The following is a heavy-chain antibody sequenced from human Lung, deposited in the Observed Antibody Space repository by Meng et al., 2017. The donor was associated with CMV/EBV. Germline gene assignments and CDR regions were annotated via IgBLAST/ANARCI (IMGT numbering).Heavy chain of an antibody. J-gene: IGHJ2*01. CDR3: ARDRRGDSSGYVFGTGYFDL. CDR1: GFTVSSNY. D-gene: IGHD3-22*01. V-gene: IGHV3-53*01. Sequence: GEXXKISCAASGFTVSSNYMNWVRQAPGKGLEWVSVIYSGGITYYADSVKGRFTISRDNSKNTLYLQMNSLRAEDTAVYYCARDRRGDSSGYVFGTGYFDLWXRGTLVTVSS. CDR2: IYSGGIT.